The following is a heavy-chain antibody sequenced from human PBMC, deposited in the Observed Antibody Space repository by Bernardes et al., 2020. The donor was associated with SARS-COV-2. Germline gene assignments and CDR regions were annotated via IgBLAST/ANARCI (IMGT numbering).Heavy chain of an antibody. CDR2: IYPGDSDT. D-gene: IGHD3-3*01. J-gene: IGHJ4*02. CDR1: GYSFANYW. Sequence: GESLKISCKGSGYSFANYWIGWVRQMPGRGLEWMGIIYPGDSDTRSSPSFQGQVTISADKSISTAYLQWSSLKASDTAIYYCARHDFNFWSAYGLFDYWGQGTLVTVSS. V-gene: IGHV5-51*01. CDR3: ARHDFNFWSAYGLFDY.